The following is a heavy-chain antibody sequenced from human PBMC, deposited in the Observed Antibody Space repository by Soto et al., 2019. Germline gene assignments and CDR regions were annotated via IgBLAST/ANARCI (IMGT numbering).Heavy chain of an antibody. CDR1: GYTFTSYA. CDR2: MNPNSCNL. CDR3: ARGGLWFGEPPMDV. Sequence: QVQLVQSGAEVKKPGASVKVSCKASGYTFTSYAINWVRQAAGQGLEWMGWMNPNSCNLHYAQKFQGRVTMTRNTSKDTAYMELSSLTSEDTAVYFCARGGLWFGEPPMDVWGKGTTVTVSS. J-gene: IGHJ6*03. D-gene: IGHD3-10*01. V-gene: IGHV1-8*01.